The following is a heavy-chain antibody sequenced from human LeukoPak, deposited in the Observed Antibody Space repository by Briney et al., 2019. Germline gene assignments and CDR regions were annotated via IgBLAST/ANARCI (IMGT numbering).Heavy chain of an antibody. CDR1: GDSVSSSSTT. CDR2: TYYRSKWYN. J-gene: IGHJ5*02. V-gene: IGHV6-1*01. Sequence: SQTLSLTCAISGDSVSSSSTTWDWIRQSPSRGLEWLGRTYYRSKWYNDYAVSVKGRISINADTSNNQFSLQLNSVTPEDTAVYYCTRFYWNGLNSFDPWGQGTLVTVSS. D-gene: IGHD2/OR15-2a*01. CDR3: TRFYWNGLNSFDP.